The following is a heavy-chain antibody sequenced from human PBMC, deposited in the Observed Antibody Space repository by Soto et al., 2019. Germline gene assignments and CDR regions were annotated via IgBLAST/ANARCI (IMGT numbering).Heavy chain of an antibody. J-gene: IGHJ4*02. V-gene: IGHV3-74*01. CDR3: ARALFGSDEY. D-gene: IGHD3-3*01. Sequence: EVQLVESGGGLVQPGGSLRVSCAASGFTFSSAWMHWVRQAPGKGLVWVSRINPDGSITTYADSVKGRFTISSDNAKNTVYLQMNSLRVEDTAMYFCARALFGSDEYWGQGTLVTVSS. CDR2: INPDGSIT. CDR1: GFTFSSAW.